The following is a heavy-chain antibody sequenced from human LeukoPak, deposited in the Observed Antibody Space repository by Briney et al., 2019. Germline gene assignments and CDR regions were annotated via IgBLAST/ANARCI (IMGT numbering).Heavy chain of an antibody. Sequence: ASVKVSCKASGYTFTSYYMHWVRQAPGQGLEWMGIINPSGGSTSYAQKFQGRVTMTRDTSTSTVYMELSSLRSEDTAVYYCARVIVVVPAAKIWFDPWGQGTLVTVSS. CDR3: ARVIVVVPAAKIWFDP. CDR1: GYTFTSYY. J-gene: IGHJ5*02. V-gene: IGHV1-46*01. D-gene: IGHD2-2*01. CDR2: INPSGGST.